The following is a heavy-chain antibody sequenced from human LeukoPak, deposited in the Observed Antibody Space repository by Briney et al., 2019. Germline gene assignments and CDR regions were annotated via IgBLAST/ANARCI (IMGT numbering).Heavy chain of an antibody. CDR2: ISGSGGST. CDR3: AKAPQGSLRLPQKHKLDY. J-gene: IGHJ4*02. V-gene: IGHV3-23*01. CDR1: GFTFSSYA. D-gene: IGHD2-15*01. Sequence: GGSLRLSCAASGFTFSSYAMSWVRQAPGKGLEWVSAISGSGGSTYYADSVKGRFTISRDNSKNTLYLQMNSLRAEDTAVYYCAKAPQGSLRLPQKHKLDYWGQGTLVTVSS.